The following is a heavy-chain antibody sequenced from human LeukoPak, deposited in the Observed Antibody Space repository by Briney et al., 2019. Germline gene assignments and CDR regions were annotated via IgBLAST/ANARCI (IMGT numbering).Heavy chain of an antibody. CDR3: ARTIAVAGNPFDY. D-gene: IGHD6-19*01. CDR2: ISYDGSNK. CDR1: GFTFSSYG. J-gene: IGHJ4*02. Sequence: GSLRLSCAASGFTFSSYGMHWVRQAPGKGLEWVAVISYDGSNKYYADSVKGRFTISRDNSKNTLYLQMNSLRAEDTAVYYCARTIAVAGNPFDYWGQGTLVTVSS. V-gene: IGHV3-30*03.